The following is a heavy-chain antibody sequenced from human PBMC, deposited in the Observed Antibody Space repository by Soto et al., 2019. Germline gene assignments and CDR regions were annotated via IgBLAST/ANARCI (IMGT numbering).Heavy chain of an antibody. D-gene: IGHD3-3*01. CDR3: ARAMYYDFWSGYPDYYYYGMDV. CDR1: GGTFSSYA. V-gene: IGHV1-69*06. J-gene: IGHJ6*02. Sequence: GASVKVSCKASGGTFSSYAISWVRQAPGQGLEWMGGIIPIFGTANYAQKFQGRVTITADKSTSTAHMELSSLRSEDTAVYYCARAMYYDFWSGYPDYYYYGMDVWGQGTTVTVSS. CDR2: IIPIFGTA.